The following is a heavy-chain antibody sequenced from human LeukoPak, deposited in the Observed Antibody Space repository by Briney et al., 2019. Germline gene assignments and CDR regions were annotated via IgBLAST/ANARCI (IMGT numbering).Heavy chain of an antibody. CDR2: ISGSGSGT. Sequence: GGSLRLSCAASGFTFSSCAMTWVRQAPGKGLEWVSGISGSGSGTYYADSVKGRFTISRDNSKNTLYLQVNSLRAEDTAVYYCAKGYSSGWANWLDPWGQGTLVTVSS. D-gene: IGHD6-19*01. J-gene: IGHJ5*02. CDR3: AKGYSSGWANWLDP. V-gene: IGHV3-23*01. CDR1: GFTFSSCA.